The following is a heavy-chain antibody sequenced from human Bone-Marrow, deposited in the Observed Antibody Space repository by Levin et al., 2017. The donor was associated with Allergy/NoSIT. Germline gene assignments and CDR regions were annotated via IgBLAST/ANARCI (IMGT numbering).Heavy chain of an antibody. CDR1: GDSVSSNSAT. CDR2: TYYRSKWSS. D-gene: IGHD6-19*01. J-gene: IGHJ4*02. Sequence: PSQTLSLTCAISGDSVSSNSATWTWIRQSPSRGLEWLGRTYYRSKWSSDYAVSVKGRMTINADTSKNQFSLQLNSVTPEDAAVYYCVREIAVAGTRDHWGQGTLVTVSS. V-gene: IGHV6-1*01. CDR3: VREIAVAGTRDH.